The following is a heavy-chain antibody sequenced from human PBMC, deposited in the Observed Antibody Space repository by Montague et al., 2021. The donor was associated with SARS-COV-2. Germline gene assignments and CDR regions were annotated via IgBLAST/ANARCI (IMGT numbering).Heavy chain of an antibody. Sequence: SVTLSLTCTVSGASVRTYYWSWIRQSAGKKLEWMGRLYTSGSTYYNPSFKSRVTMSLDTSKNLFSLNLSSMTAADTAVYYCARDGADYSFAYYHEMDVWGQGIAVTVSS. V-gene: IGHV4-4*07. CDR2: LYTSGST. CDR1: GASVRTYY. CDR3: ARDGADYSFAYYHEMDV. J-gene: IGHJ6*02. D-gene: IGHD5-12*01.